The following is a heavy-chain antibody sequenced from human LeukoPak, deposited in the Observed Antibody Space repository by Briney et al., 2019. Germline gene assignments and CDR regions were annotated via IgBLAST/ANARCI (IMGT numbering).Heavy chain of an antibody. CDR1: GFTFSSYW. J-gene: IGHJ4*02. D-gene: IGHD1-26*01. V-gene: IGHV3-7*01. Sequence: GGSLRLSCAASGFTFSSYWMSWVRQAPGKGLEWVANIKQDGSEKYYVDSVKDRFTISRDNAKNSLYLQMNSLRAEDTAVYYCAREGSGSYPAFDYWGQGTLVTVSS. CDR2: IKQDGSEK. CDR3: AREGSGSYPAFDY.